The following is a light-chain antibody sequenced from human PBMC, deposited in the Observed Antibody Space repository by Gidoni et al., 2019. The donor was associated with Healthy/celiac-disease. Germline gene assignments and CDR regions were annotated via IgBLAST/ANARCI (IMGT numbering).Light chain of an antibody. Sequence: EIVLPQSPATLSLSPGERATLSCRASQSVSSYLAGYQQKPGQAPRLLIYDASNRATGIPARLSGSGSGTDFTLTISSLEPEDFAVYYCQQRSNWPPYTFGQXTKLEIK. J-gene: IGKJ2*01. CDR3: QQRSNWPPYT. CDR1: QSVSSY. V-gene: IGKV3-11*01. CDR2: DAS.